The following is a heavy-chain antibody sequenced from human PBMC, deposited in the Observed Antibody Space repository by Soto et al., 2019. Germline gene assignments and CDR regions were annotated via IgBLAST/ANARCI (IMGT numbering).Heavy chain of an antibody. Sequence: PSESLSLTCTLSGGSVRAPDWWNWVRQSPDKGLEWIAEVHISGHSNYNPSLRSRVSVSIDSSKNQFYLNLNSVTAADTAIYYCARVRQGCSANNCYFDPWGQGSHVT. CDR1: GGSVRAPDW. V-gene: IGHV4-4*02. J-gene: IGHJ5*01. CDR2: VHISGHS. CDR3: ARVRQGCSANNCYFDP. D-gene: IGHD1-1*01.